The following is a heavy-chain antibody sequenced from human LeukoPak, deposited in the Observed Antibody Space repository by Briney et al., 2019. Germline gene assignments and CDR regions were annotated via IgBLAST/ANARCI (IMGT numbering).Heavy chain of an antibody. J-gene: IGHJ5*02. Sequence: PGRSLRLSCAASGFTFSKYWTHWVRQAPGKGLVWVSRINSDGINTSYADSVKGRFTISRDNAKNTLNLQMNSLRAEDTAVYYCARDFGQYYDTSENWFDPWGQGTLVTVSS. V-gene: IGHV3-74*01. CDR3: ARDFGQYYDTSENWFDP. CDR1: GFTFSKYW. CDR2: INSDGINT. D-gene: IGHD3-22*01.